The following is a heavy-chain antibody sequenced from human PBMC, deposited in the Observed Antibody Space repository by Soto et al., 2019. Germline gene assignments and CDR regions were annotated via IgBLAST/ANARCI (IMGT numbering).Heavy chain of an antibody. CDR2: INPIGGRT. CDR3: AGGGSAASRYFHSYGIDL. CDR1: GYTFTSYS. J-gene: IGHJ6*02. Sequence: WASVKVSCKASGYTFTSYSMNWVRQAPGQGLEWMGIINPIGGRTTYAQKFQDRVTMTRDKSTSTLYMELSSLRSEDTAVYYCAGGGSAASRYFHSYGIDLWGQGTTVTVSS. D-gene: IGHD6-13*01. V-gene: IGHV1-46*01.